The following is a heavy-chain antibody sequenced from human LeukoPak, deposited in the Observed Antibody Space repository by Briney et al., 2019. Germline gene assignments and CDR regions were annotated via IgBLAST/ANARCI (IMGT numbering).Heavy chain of an antibody. D-gene: IGHD6-13*01. CDR1: GFTFSSYG. J-gene: IGHJ6*02. V-gene: IGHV3-33*01. CDR3: ARDQGAAAAGYYYYGMDV. Sequence: PGRSLRLSCAASGFTFSSYGMHWVRQAPGKGLEWVAVIWYDGSNKYYADSVKGRFTISRDNSKNTLYLQMNSLRAEDTAVYYCARDQGAAAAGYYYYGMDVWGQGTTVTVSS. CDR2: IWYDGSNK.